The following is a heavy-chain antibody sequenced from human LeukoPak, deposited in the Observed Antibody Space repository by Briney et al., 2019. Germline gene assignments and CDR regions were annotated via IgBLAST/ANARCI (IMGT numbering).Heavy chain of an antibody. Sequence: SETLSLTCTVSGDSFRSYYWSWIRQPPGKGLECIGYIYYSGSPNYNPSLKSRVTISVDTSKNQFSLKLNSVTAADTAVYYCARGRNLEWFDYWGQGTLVTVSS. D-gene: IGHD3-3*01. J-gene: IGHJ5*01. CDR2: IYYSGSP. CDR1: GDSFRSYY. CDR3: ARGRNLEWFDY. V-gene: IGHV4-59*01.